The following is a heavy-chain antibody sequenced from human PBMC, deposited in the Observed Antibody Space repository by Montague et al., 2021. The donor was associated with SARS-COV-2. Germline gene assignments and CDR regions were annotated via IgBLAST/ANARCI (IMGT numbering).Heavy chain of an antibody. Sequence: SETLSLTCTVSGGSISSSSHYWGWIRQPPGKGLEWIGSIYYSGSTYYNPSLKSRVTISVDTSNNPFSLKLSSVTAADTAVYYCASGFYSSQGGYGMDVWGQGTMVTVSS. CDR1: GGSISSSSHY. J-gene: IGHJ6*02. CDR2: IYYSGST. V-gene: IGHV4-39*01. D-gene: IGHD4-11*01. CDR3: ASGFYSSQGGYGMDV.